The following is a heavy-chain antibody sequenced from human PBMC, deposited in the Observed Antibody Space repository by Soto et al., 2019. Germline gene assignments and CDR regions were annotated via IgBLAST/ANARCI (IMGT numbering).Heavy chain of an antibody. CDR3: ARRGGYCSGGSCYFANDY. V-gene: IGHV1-2*02. D-gene: IGHD2-15*01. CDR1: GYTFTGYY. J-gene: IGHJ4*02. CDR2: INPNSGGT. Sequence: GASVKVSCKASGYTFTGYYMHWVRQAPGQGLEWMGWINPNSGGTNYAQKFQGRVTMTRDTSISTAYMELSRLRSDDTTVYYCARRGGYCSGGSCYFANDYWGQGTLVTVSS.